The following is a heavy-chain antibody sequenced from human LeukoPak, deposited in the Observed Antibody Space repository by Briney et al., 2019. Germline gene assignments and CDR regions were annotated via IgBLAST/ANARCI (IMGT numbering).Heavy chain of an antibody. Sequence: GGSLRLSCAASGFTFSGSAMHWVRQASGKGLEWVGRIRSKANSYATAYAASVKGRFTISRDDSKNTAYLQMNSLKTEDTAVYYCASGGFCTSTSCYGENWGQGTLVTVSS. V-gene: IGHV3-73*01. CDR1: GFTFSGSA. J-gene: IGHJ4*02. CDR2: IRSKANSYAT. D-gene: IGHD2-2*01. CDR3: ASGGFCTSTSCYGEN.